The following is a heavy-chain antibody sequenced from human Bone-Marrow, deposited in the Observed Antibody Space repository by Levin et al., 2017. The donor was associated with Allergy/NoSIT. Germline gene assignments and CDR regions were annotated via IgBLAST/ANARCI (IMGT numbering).Heavy chain of an antibody. V-gene: IGHV5-51*01. CDR2: IYPGDSDT. J-gene: IGHJ4*02. D-gene: IGHD6-19*01. Sequence: GGSLRLSCKASGYRFSSYWITWVRQMPGKGLEWMGVIYPGDSDTKYSPSFEGQVTISVDRSISTAYFQWTRLRPSDTAMYFCARRESFYSGDRYSYFLDYWGQGTLVTVSS. CDR3: ARRESFYSGDRYSYFLDY. CDR1: GYRFSSYW.